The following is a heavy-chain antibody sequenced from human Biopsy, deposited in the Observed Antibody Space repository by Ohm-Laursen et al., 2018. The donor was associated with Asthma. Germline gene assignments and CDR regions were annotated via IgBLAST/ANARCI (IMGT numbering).Heavy chain of an antibody. J-gene: IGHJ6*02. CDR2: ISVYNGNT. Sequence: SVKVSCKASGYTFNSAGITWVRQAPGQGLEWMGWISVYNGNTRVAQKLQDRVTMITDTSTSTAYMELRSLRSDDTAVCFCARAVDYSHYYGIDVWGQGTTVTVS. V-gene: IGHV1-18*01. CDR1: GYTFNSAG. D-gene: IGHD3-10*01. CDR3: ARAVDYSHYYGIDV.